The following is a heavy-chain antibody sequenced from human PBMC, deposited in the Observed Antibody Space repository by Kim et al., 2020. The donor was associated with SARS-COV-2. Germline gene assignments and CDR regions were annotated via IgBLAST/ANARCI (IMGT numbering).Heavy chain of an antibody. CDR3: ARGGGFSTY. CDR1: GGSLSGYY. CDR2: INHNGRT. V-gene: IGHV4-34*01. J-gene: IGHJ4*02. D-gene: IGHD3-3*01. Sequence: SETLSLTCAVYGGSLSGYYWSWIRQPPGKGLEWIGEINHNGRTNYNPSLMSRITISVDMSENHFSLNVNSVTAADPAVYFCARGGGFSTYWGQGTPVTVS.